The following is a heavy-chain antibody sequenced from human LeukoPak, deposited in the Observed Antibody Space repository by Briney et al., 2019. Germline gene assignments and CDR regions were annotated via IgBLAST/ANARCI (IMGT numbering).Heavy chain of an antibody. J-gene: IGHJ4*02. D-gene: IGHD1-26*01. Sequence: SGGSLRLSCAASGFTFSSYTMTWVRQAPGKGLEWVASIRQGGSEKYYVDSVKGRFTVSRDNAKNSLYLQMNSLRAEDTAVYYCARGGGTYDYWGQGTLVTVSS. CDR3: ARGGGTYDY. V-gene: IGHV3-7*01. CDR2: IRQGGSEK. CDR1: GFTFSSYT.